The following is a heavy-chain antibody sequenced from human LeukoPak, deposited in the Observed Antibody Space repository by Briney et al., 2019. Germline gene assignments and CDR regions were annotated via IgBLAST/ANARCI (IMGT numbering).Heavy chain of an antibody. J-gene: IGHJ6*03. CDR2: INHSGSS. V-gene: IGHV4-34*01. D-gene: IGHD5-12*01. Sequence: SETLSLTCAVYGGSFSSYYWTWIRQPPGKGLEWIGEINHSGSSNYNPSLKSRVTISVDTSKNQSSLKLSSVTAADTAVYYCAREIVATITVYYYYYMDVWGKGTTVTVSS. CDR3: AREIVATITVYYYYYMDV. CDR1: GGSFSSYY.